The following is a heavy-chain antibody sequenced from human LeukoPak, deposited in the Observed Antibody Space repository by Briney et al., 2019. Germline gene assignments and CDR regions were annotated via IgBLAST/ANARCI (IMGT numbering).Heavy chain of an antibody. J-gene: IGHJ3*02. CDR3: ARDYLIGIVVVTTTGTSDAFDI. Sequence: ASVKVSCKASGYTFTSYGISWVRQAPGQGLEWMGWISAYNGNTNYAQKLQGRVTMTTDTSTSTAYMELRSLRSDDTAVYYCARDYLIGIVVVTTTGTSDAFDIWGQGTMVTVSS. V-gene: IGHV1-18*01. CDR1: GYTFTSYG. CDR2: ISAYNGNT. D-gene: IGHD3-22*01.